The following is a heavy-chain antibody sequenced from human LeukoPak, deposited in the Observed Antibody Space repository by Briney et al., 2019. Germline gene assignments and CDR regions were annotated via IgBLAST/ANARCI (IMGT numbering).Heavy chain of an antibody. J-gene: IGHJ4*02. Sequence: SETLSLTCTVSGGSISSYYWSWIRQPPGKGLEWIGYIYYSGSTNYNPSPKSRVTISVDTSKNQFSLKLSSVTAADTAVYYCARAGQWELRPDYWGQGTLVTVSS. CDR2: IYYSGST. D-gene: IGHD1-26*01. CDR1: GGSISSYY. CDR3: ARAGQWELRPDY. V-gene: IGHV4-59*01.